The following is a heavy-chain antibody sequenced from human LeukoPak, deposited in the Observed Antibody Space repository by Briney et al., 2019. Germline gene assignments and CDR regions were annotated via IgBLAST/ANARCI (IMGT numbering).Heavy chain of an antibody. CDR2: ISYDGSNK. Sequence: GGSLRLSCAASGFTFSSYAMHWVRQAPGKGLEWVAVISYDGSNKYYADSVKGRFTISRDNSKNTLYLQMNSLRAEDTAVYYCAKDAPYYSNWFDPWGQGTLVTVSS. CDR1: GFTFSSYA. CDR3: AKDAPYYSNWFDP. D-gene: IGHD3-22*01. J-gene: IGHJ5*02. V-gene: IGHV3-30*04.